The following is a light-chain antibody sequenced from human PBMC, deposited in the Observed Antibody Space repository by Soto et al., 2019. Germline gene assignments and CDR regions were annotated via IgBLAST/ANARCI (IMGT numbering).Light chain of an antibody. CDR2: GNR. V-gene: IGLV1-40*01. Sequence: QLVLTQPPSVSGAPGQRVTISCTGSTIGAGYDVHWYQQVPGTAPKLLIYGNRNRPSGVPDRFSASKSGTSASLAITGLQAEDEADYYCQSYDSSTVVFGGGTKLTVL. J-gene: IGLJ2*01. CDR3: QSYDSSTVV. CDR1: TIGAGYD.